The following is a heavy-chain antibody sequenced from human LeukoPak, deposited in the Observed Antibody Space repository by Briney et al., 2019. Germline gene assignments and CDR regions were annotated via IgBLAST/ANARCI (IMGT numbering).Heavy chain of an antibody. Sequence: PGGSLRLSCAASGFTFSSYSMNWVRQAPGKGLEWVSYISSSSSTIYYADSVKGRFTISRDNAKNTLYLQMNSLRAEDTAVYYCARKAGYYYGSGDYWGQGTLVTVSS. CDR1: GFTFSSYS. CDR3: ARKAGYYYGSGDY. V-gene: IGHV3-48*01. J-gene: IGHJ4*02. D-gene: IGHD3-10*01. CDR2: ISSSSSTI.